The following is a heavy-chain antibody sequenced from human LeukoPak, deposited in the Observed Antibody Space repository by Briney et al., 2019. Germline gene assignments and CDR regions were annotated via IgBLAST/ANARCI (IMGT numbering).Heavy chain of an antibody. J-gene: IGHJ4*02. D-gene: IGHD3-10*01. V-gene: IGHV3-23*01. CDR1: GFTFSRYA. CDR3: ARYGSGSYFDY. CDR2: ISGSGGST. Sequence: GGSLRLSCAASGFTFSRYAMSWVRQAPGKGLEWVSAISGSGGSTYYADSVKGRFTISRDNSKNTLYLQMNSLRAEDTAVYYCARYGSGSYFDYWGQGTLVTVSS.